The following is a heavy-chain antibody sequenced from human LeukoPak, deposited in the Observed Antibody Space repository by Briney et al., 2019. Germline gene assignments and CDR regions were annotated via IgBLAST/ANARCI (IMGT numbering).Heavy chain of an antibody. CDR3: AGGKAAAKGLGDYMDV. D-gene: IGHD2-2*01. V-gene: IGHV3-30-3*01. Sequence: GGSLRLSCAASGFTFSSYAMHWVRQAPGKGLEWVAVISYDGSNKYYADSVKGRFTISRDNSKNTLYLQMNSLRAEDTAVYYCAGGKAAAKGLGDYMDVWGKGTTVTVSS. CDR2: ISYDGSNK. J-gene: IGHJ6*03. CDR1: GFTFSSYA.